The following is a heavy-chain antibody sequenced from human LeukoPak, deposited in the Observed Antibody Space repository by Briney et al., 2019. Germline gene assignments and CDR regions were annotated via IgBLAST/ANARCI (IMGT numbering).Heavy chain of an antibody. D-gene: IGHD1/OR15-1a*01. V-gene: IGHV4-34*01. CDR2: INHTGTT. CDR3: ARGAADRNSYYYYIDV. J-gene: IGHJ6*03. CDR1: GGSFSTYY. Sequence: SETLSLTCAVYGGSFSTYYWNWIRQSPGKGLEWLGEINHTGTTNYNPSLKSRGTLSVDTSKNQFSLKLKSVTAADTAVYYCARGAADRNSYYYYIDVWGNGTTVTVSS.